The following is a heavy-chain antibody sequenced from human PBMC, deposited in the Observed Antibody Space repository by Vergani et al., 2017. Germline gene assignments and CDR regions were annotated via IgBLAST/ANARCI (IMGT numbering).Heavy chain of an antibody. Sequence: EVQLVESGGGLVTPGGSLRLSCAASGFTFSSYSMNWVRQAPGKGLEWVSSISSSSSYIYYADSVKGRFTISRDNAKNSLYLQMNSLRAEDTAVYYCAVELAVAARGWFDPWGQGTLVTVSS. V-gene: IGHV3-21*01. CDR1: GFTFSSYS. J-gene: IGHJ5*02. D-gene: IGHD6-19*01. CDR2: ISSSSSYI. CDR3: AVELAVAARGWFDP.